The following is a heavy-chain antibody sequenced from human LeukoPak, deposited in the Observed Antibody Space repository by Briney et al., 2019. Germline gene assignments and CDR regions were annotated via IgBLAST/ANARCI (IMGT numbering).Heavy chain of an antibody. CDR3: ARGLVIAVTGWGPWELPPAGHDY. CDR1: GFTFSNYAM. J-gene: IGHJ4*02. Sequence: GSLRLSCAASGFTFSNYAMTWVRQPPGKGLEWIGEIYHSGRTNYNPSLKSRVTISVDKSKNQFSLKLTSVTAADTAVYYCARGLVIAVTGWGPWELPPAGHDYWGQGTLVTVSS. V-gene: IGHV4-4*02. D-gene: IGHD6-19*01. CDR2: IYHSGRT.